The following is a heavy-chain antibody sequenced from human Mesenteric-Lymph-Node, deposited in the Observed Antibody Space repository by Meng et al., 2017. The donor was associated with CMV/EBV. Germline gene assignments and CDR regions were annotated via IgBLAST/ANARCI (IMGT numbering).Heavy chain of an antibody. V-gene: IGHV3-13*01. D-gene: IGHD2-2*01. CDR1: GFTFSSYD. Sequence: GESLKISCAASGFTFSSYDMHWVRQATGKGLEWVSAIGTAGDTYYPGSVKGRFTISRENAKNSLFLQMNSLRVEDTAVYYCARYCTSPSCDRSFDYWGQGTLVTVSS. CDR3: ARYCTSPSCDRSFDY. J-gene: IGHJ4*02. CDR2: IGTAGDT.